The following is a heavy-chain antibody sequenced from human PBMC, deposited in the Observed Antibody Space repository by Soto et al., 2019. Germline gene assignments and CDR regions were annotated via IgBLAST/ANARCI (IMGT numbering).Heavy chain of an antibody. CDR3: ARGSRYYYGMDV. CDR2: INSDGSST. J-gene: IGHJ6*02. CDR1: GFTFSSYW. Sequence: LRLSCAASGFTFSSYWMHWVRQAPGKGLVWVSRINSDGSSTSYADSVKGRFTISRDNAKNTLYLQMNSLRAEDTAVYYCARGSRYYYGMDVWGQGTTVTVSS. V-gene: IGHV3-74*01.